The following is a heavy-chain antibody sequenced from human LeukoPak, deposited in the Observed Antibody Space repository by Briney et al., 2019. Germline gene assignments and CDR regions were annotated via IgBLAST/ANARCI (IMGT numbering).Heavy chain of an antibody. V-gene: IGHV3-74*01. CDR3: VRGAGGPRNYVLDY. Sequence: GGSLRLSCAVSGFTFSSYWMHWVRQAPGMGLVWVSRLNSDGTTINYADSVKGRFTISRDNAKNTVYLQMSGLRDDDTALYFCVRGAGGPRNYVLDYWGQGALVSVSS. D-gene: IGHD3-10*02. CDR2: LNSDGTTI. CDR1: GFTFSSYW. J-gene: IGHJ4*02.